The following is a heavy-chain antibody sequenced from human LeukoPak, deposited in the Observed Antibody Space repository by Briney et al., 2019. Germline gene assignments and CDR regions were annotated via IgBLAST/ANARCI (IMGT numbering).Heavy chain of an antibody. V-gene: IGHV3-74*01. CDR2: INSDGSST. Sequence: GGSPRLSCAASGFTFSSYWMHWVRQAPGKGLVWVSRINSDGSSTSYADSVKGRFTISRDNAKNTLYLQMNSLRAEDTAVYYCARADRGVIIKDWFDPWGQGTLVTVSS. J-gene: IGHJ5*02. CDR3: ARADRGVIIKDWFDP. D-gene: IGHD3-10*01. CDR1: GFTFSSYW.